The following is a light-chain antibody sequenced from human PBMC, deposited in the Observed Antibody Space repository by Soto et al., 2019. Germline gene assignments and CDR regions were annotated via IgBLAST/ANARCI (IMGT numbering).Light chain of an antibody. Sequence: DIQMTQSPSSLSASVGDRVTITCRASQTITNYLNRYQQKPGKAPKLLIYAASTLLSGVPSRFTGGGSGTDFTLTIDSLQPEDFATYFCQQSYSSPWTFGQGTKVEI. V-gene: IGKV1-39*01. CDR1: QTITNY. CDR2: AAS. J-gene: IGKJ1*01. CDR3: QQSYSSPWT.